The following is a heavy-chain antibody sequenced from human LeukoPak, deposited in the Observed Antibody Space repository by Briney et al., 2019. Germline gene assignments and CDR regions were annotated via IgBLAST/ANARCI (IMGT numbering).Heavy chain of an antibody. CDR1: GFTFSDYA. V-gene: IGHV3-23*01. D-gene: IGHD1-14*01. CDR3: AKSTTTGLYYFDY. CDR2: ISGSGGTT. J-gene: IGHJ4*02. Sequence: GGTLRLSCAASGFTFSDYAMNWVRQAPGKGLEWVSAISGSGGTTYYADSVKGRFTFSRDNSKNTLFLQMNSLRAEDTAVYYCAKSTTTGLYYFDYWGQGNLVTVSS.